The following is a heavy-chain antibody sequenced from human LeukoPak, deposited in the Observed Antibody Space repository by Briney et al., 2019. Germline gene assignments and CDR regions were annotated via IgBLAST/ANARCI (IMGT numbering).Heavy chain of an antibody. V-gene: IGHV1-2*02. CDR3: AREGGLGYCSGGSCYHFDY. CDR1: GYTFTGYY. J-gene: IGHJ4*02. CDR2: INPNRGGT. Sequence: ASVKVSCKASGYTFTGYYMHWVRQAPGQGLEWTGWINPNRGGTNYAQKFQGRVTMTRDTSMSTAYMELSRMRSDNTAVYYCAREGGLGYCSGGSCYHFDYWGQGTLVTVSS. D-gene: IGHD2-15*01.